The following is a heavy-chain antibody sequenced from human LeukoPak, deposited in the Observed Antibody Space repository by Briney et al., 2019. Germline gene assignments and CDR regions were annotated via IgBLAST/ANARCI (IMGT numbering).Heavy chain of an antibody. CDR2: INPNSGGT. CDR3: ARDGRSGWYSDY. CDR1: GYTFTGYY. Sequence: ASVKVSCKASGYTFTGYYMHWVRQAPGQGLEWMGWINPNSGGTNYAQKFQGRVTMTSDTSISTAYMELSRLRSDDTAFYYCARDGRSGWYSDYWGQGALVTVSS. D-gene: IGHD6-19*01. V-gene: IGHV1-2*02. J-gene: IGHJ4*02.